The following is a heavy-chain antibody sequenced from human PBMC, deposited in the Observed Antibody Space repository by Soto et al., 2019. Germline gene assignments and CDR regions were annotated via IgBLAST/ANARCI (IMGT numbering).Heavy chain of an antibody. CDR1: GGTFSSYG. V-gene: IGHV1-69*01. CDR3: ARYYYDSTGYYPYYFDY. D-gene: IGHD3-22*01. Sequence: QVQLVQSGAELKKPGSSVKVSCKASGGTFSSYGFSWVRQAPGQGLEWMGGIIPPFAAPSYAQKFQGRATFTADESASTAYMELRSLRSEDTALYYCARYYYDSTGYYPYYFDYGGQGTLVTVSS. J-gene: IGHJ4*02. CDR2: IIPPFAAP.